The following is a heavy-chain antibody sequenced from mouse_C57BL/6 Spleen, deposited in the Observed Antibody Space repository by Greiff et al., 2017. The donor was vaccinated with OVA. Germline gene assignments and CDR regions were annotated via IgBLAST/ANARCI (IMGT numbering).Heavy chain of an antibody. Sequence: EVMLVESGGGLVKPGGSLKLSCAASGFTFSSYAMSWVRQTPEKRLEWVATISDGGSYTYYPDNVKGRFTISRDNAKNNLYLQMSHLKSEDTAMYYWARGGGSSYGWYFDVWGTGTTVTVSS. V-gene: IGHV5-4*03. CDR2: ISDGGSYT. CDR1: GFTFSSYA. J-gene: IGHJ1*03. D-gene: IGHD1-1*01. CDR3: ARGGGSSYGWYFDV.